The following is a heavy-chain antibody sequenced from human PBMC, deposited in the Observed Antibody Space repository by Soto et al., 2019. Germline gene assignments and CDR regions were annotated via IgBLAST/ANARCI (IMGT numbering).Heavy chain of an antibody. V-gene: IGHV3-23*01. CDR1: GFTFSSYA. CDR2: ISGSSDNI. Sequence: EVQLLESGGGLVQPGGSLRVSCAASGFTFSSYAMTWVRQAPGKGLEWVSSISGSSDNIYYADSVKGRFTISRDNSKSTLYLQMTSLRAEDTAVYYCARVKGRYSGSYSLGNFDYWGQGTLVTVSS. CDR3: ARVKGRYSGSYSLGNFDY. D-gene: IGHD1-26*01. J-gene: IGHJ4*02.